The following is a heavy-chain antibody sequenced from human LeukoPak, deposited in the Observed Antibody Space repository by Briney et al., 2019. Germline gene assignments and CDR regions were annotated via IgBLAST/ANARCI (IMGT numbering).Heavy chain of an antibody. CDR1: GFTFSSYS. CDR3: ARDGDLRRWLQLRPPYYFHY. CDR2: ISSSSSYI. Sequence: GGSLRLSCAASGFTFSSYSMNWVRQAPGKGLAWVSSISSSSSYIYYADSVKGRFTISRDNAKNSLYLQMNSLRAEDTAVYYCARDGDLRRWLQLRPPYYFHYWGQGTLVTVSS. V-gene: IGHV3-21*01. D-gene: IGHD5-24*01. J-gene: IGHJ4*02.